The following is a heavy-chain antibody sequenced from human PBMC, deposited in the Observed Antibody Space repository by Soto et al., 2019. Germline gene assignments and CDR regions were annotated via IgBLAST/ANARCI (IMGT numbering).Heavy chain of an antibody. D-gene: IGHD3-10*02. J-gene: IGHJ5*02. V-gene: IGHV3-7*01. CDR1: GFTFSSYW. Sequence: GGSLRLSWAAPGFTFSSYWMSWVRQAPGKGLEWVANIKQDGSEKYYVDSVKGRFTISRDNAKNSLYLQMNSLRAEDTAVYYCARDLMFGGDWFDPWGQGTLVTVSS. CDR3: ARDLMFGGDWFDP. CDR2: IKQDGSEK.